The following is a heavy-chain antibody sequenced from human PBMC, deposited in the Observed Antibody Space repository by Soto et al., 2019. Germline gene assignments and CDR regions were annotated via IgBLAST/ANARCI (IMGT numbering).Heavy chain of an antibody. D-gene: IGHD3-3*01. CDR3: AKDGYYDFWSGYPPYYGMDV. V-gene: IGHV3-30*18. CDR2: ISYDGSNK. CDR1: GFTFSSYG. J-gene: IGHJ6*02. Sequence: AGGSLRLSCAASGFTFSSYGMHWVRQAPGKGLEWVAVISYDGSNKYYADSVKGRFTISRDNSKNTLYLQMNSLRAEDTAVYYCAKDGYYDFWSGYPPYYGMDVWGQGTTVTVSS.